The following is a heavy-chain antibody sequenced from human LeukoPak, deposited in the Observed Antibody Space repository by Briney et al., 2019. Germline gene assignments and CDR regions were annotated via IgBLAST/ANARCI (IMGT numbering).Heavy chain of an antibody. V-gene: IGHV3-33*01. CDR3: ASAGYSYIFDY. D-gene: IGHD5-18*01. CDR1: GFTFSSYV. CDR2: TWYDGSDK. Sequence: GGSLRLSCAASGFTFSSYVTHWVRQAPGKGLEWVAVTWYDGSDKYYADSVKGRFTISRDKSKSTLYVQMNSLGGEDTAVYYCASAGYSYIFDYWGQGTLVTVSS. J-gene: IGHJ4*02.